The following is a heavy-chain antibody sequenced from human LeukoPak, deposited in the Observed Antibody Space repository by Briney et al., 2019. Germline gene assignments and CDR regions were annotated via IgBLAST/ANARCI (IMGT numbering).Heavy chain of an antibody. CDR2: IYTSGST. V-gene: IGHV4-4*09. Sequence: SETLSLTCTVPGGSISSYYWSWIRQPPGKGLEWIGYIYTSGSTNYNPSLKSRVTISVDTSKNQFSLKLSSVTAADTAVYYCAGGSPPPYDFWSGYYTTGSYYYYYMDVWGKGTTVTVSS. J-gene: IGHJ6*03. CDR1: GGSISSYY. D-gene: IGHD3-3*01. CDR3: AGGSPPPYDFWSGYYTTGSYYYYYMDV.